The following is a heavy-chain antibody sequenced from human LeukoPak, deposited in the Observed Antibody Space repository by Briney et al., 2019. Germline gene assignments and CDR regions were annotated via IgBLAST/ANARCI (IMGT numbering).Heavy chain of an antibody. CDR1: GFTFSSFA. D-gene: IGHD3-3*01. CDR3: AKLLTYYDFWSGYWHFDY. J-gene: IGHJ4*02. V-gene: IGHV3-23*01. CDR2: ISGSGAGT. Sequence: PGGSLRLSCAASGFTFSSFAMSWVRQAPGKGLDWVSSISGSGAGTYYADSVKGRFTISRDNSKNTLYLQMNSLRAEDTAVYYCAKLLTYYDFWSGYWHFDYWGQGTLVTVSS.